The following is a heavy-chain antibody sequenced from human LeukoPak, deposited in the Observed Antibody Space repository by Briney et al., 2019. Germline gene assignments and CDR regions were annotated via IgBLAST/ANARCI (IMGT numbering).Heavy chain of an antibody. CDR3: ARDILATSIAAPYY. D-gene: IGHD6-13*01. CDR2: IYYSGST. CDR1: GESIRTYY. V-gene: IGHV4-39*07. J-gene: IGHJ4*02. Sequence: SETLSLTCTVSGESIRTYYWGWIRQPPGKGLEWIGSIYYSGSTYYNPSLKSRVTISVDTSKNQFSLRLSSVNAADTAVYYCARDILATSIAAPYYWGQGTLVTVSS.